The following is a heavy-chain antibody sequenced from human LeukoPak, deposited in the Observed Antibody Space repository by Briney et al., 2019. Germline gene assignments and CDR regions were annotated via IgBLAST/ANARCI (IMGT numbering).Heavy chain of an antibody. D-gene: IGHD4-17*01. V-gene: IGHV3-66*01. CDR3: ARLNFGDDY. CDR2: IYGSTSA. CDR1: GFTVSSNY. Sequence: GGSLRLSCAASGFTVSSNYINWVRQAPGKGLEWVSLIYGSTSADYADSVKGRFTISRDTSMNTVYLQMNSLRAEDTAVYYCARLNFGDDYWGQGTLVTVSS. J-gene: IGHJ4*02.